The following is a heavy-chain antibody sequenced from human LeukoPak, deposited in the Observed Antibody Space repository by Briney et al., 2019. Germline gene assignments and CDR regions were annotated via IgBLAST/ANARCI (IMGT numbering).Heavy chain of an antibody. CDR1: GGAFSSYA. D-gene: IGHD5-18*01. Sequence: SVTVSCKASGGAFSSYAISWVRQAPGQGLEWMGGIIPIFGTANYAQKFQGRVTITTDESTSTAYMELSSLRSEDTAVYYCARDMDTAMVPGVFDYWGQGTLVTVSS. J-gene: IGHJ4*02. CDR3: ARDMDTAMVPGVFDY. CDR2: IIPIFGTA. V-gene: IGHV1-69*05.